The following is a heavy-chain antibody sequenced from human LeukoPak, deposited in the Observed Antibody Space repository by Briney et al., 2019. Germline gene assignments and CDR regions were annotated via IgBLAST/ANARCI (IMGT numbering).Heavy chain of an antibody. D-gene: IGHD5-18*01. Sequence: SETLSLTCAVYGGSFSGYYWSWIRQPPGKGLEWIWEINHSGSTNYNPSLKSRVTISVDTSKNQYSLKLSSVTAADTAVYYGAREGRSYHPWFDPWGQGTLVTVSS. CDR3: AREGRSYHPWFDP. J-gene: IGHJ5*02. CDR2: INHSGST. V-gene: IGHV4-34*01. CDR1: GGSFSGYY.